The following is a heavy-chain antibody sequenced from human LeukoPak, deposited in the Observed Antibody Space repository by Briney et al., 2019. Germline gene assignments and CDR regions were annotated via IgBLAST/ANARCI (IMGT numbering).Heavy chain of an antibody. CDR3: AREQGIYYYDSSGFDY. D-gene: IGHD3-22*01. Sequence: SETLSLTCTVSGGSISSYCWSWIRQPPGKGLEWIGYIYYSGSTNYNPSLKSRVTISVDTSKNQFSLKLSSVTAADTAVYYCAREQGIYYYDSSGFDYWGQGTLVTVSS. CDR2: IYYSGST. CDR1: GGSISSYC. J-gene: IGHJ4*02. V-gene: IGHV4-59*01.